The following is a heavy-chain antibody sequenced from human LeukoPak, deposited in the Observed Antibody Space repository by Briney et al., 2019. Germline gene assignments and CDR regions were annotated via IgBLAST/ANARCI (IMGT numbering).Heavy chain of an antibody. D-gene: IGHD5-24*01. V-gene: IGHV1-46*01. CDR2: INPGGDNT. CDR1: GYTFTKYY. CDR3: ARIRDGYNDAYDI. J-gene: IGHJ3*02. Sequence: GASVKVSCKASGYTFTKYYIYWVRQAPGQGLEWMGLINPGGDNTNYAQNFQGRVTMTRDTSTSTVYMELSSLRSEDTAIYYCARIRDGYNDAYDIWGQGTVVTVPS.